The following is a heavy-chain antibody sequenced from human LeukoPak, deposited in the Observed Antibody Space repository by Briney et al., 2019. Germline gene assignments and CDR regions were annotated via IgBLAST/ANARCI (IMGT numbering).Heavy chain of an antibody. V-gene: IGHV1-24*01. Sequence: GAPEKVSCKVSGYTLTELSLHWVRQAPGKGLEWMGGFDPEDGETIYAQKFQGRVTMTEDTSTDTAYMKLSSLRSEDTAVYYCATRRITMVRGVIIKEYYFDYWGQGTLVTVSS. CDR3: ATRRITMVRGVIIKEYYFDY. D-gene: IGHD3-10*01. CDR2: FDPEDGET. CDR1: GYTLTELS. J-gene: IGHJ4*02.